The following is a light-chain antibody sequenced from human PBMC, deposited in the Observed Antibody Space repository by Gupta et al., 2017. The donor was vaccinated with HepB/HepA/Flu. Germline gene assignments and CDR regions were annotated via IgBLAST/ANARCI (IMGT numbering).Light chain of an antibody. CDR2: GAS. Sequence: EIVLTQSPATLPVSPGERATLSCRASQSVSSNLAWYQQKPGQAPRLLIYGASTRATGIPARFSGSGSGTEFTLTISRLQSEDFAVYYCQQNNNWWTFGQGTKVEIK. CDR3: QQNNNWWT. V-gene: IGKV3-15*01. CDR1: QSVSSN. J-gene: IGKJ1*01.